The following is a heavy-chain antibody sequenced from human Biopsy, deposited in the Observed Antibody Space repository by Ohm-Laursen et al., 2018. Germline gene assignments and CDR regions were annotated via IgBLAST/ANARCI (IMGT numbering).Heavy chain of an antibody. CDR2: ISHTGYT. CDR3: ARGSNEYGGLYFPH. CDR1: GDSISTYY. D-gene: IGHD4-23*01. V-gene: IGHV4-59*08. Sequence: SETLSLTCTVSGDSISTYYWTWIRQPPGKGLEWIGHISHTGYTSYKSSPKSRVTISLDTSRKHFSLRLTSLAAADTAVYYCARGSNEYGGLYFPHWGQGTLVTVSS. J-gene: IGHJ1*01.